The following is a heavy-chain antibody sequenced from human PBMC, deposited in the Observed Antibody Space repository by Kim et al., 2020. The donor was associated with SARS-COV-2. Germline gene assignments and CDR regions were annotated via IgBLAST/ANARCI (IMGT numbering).Heavy chain of an antibody. CDR1: GDSVSSNSAA. Sequence: SQTLSLTCAISGDSVSSNSAAWNWIRQSPSRGLEWLGRTYYRSKWYNDYAVSVKSRITINPDTSKNQFSLQLNSVTPEDTAVYYCARDRSYDFWSAQQDYYYMDVWGKGTTVTVSS. J-gene: IGHJ6*03. D-gene: IGHD3-3*01. CDR2: TYYRSKWYN. V-gene: IGHV6-1*01. CDR3: ARDRSYDFWSAQQDYYYMDV.